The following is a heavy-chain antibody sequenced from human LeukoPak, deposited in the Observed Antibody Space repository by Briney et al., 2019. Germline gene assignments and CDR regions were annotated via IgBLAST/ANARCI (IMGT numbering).Heavy chain of an antibody. CDR3: AKRRGDLGGSFDI. V-gene: IGHV3-23*01. CDR1: GFTFSSYG. CDR2: ISGRSGST. Sequence: PGGSLRLSCAASGFTFSSYGMSWGRQAPGKGLEGFSGISGRSGSTYYADSVKGRFTISRDNSKNTLYLQMNSLGVEDTAVYYCAKRRGDLGGSFDIWGQGTMVTVSS. D-gene: IGHD2-15*01. J-gene: IGHJ3*02.